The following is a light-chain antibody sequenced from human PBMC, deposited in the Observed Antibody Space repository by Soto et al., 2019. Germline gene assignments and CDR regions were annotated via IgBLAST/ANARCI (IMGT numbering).Light chain of an antibody. CDR2: EVN. CDR3: SSFTTATTGV. J-gene: IGLJ3*02. V-gene: IGLV2-18*02. Sequence: QSALTQPPSVSGSPGQSVTISCTGSTNAFGRYNRVSWYQQSPGTAPKLIIYEVNNRPSGVPDRFSGSKSGNTASLTISGLQTEDEADYYCSSFTTATTGVFGGGTQLTVL. CDR1: TNAFGRYNR.